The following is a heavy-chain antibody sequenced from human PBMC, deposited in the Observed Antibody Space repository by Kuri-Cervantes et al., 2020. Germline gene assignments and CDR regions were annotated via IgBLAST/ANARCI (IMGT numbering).Heavy chain of an antibody. D-gene: IGHD1-26*01. Sequence: ASVKVSCKASGYIFTDYYMHWVRQAPGQELGWMGRINPNSGGTNYAQKFQGRVTMTRDTSISTAYMELSSLRSEDTAVYYCARAVGTIISWFDPWGQGTLVTVSS. V-gene: IGHV1/OR15-1*04. CDR1: GYIFTDYY. CDR2: INPNSGGT. J-gene: IGHJ5*02. CDR3: ARAVGTIISWFDP.